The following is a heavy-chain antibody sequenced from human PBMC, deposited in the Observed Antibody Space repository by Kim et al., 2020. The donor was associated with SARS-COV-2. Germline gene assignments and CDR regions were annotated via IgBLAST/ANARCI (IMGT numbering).Heavy chain of an antibody. CDR2: ISDGGTRT. Sequence: GGSLRLSCVDSGFTFSSQAMSWVRQAPGKGLEWVSSISDGGTRTYYADSVKGRFTISRDNSKNTLYLQMNSLRVEDTALYYCAHDRTPSGSYYLESWGQGTLVTVSS. V-gene: IGHV3-23*01. CDR3: AHDRTPSGSYYLES. D-gene: IGHD1-26*01. J-gene: IGHJ4*02. CDR1: GFTFSSQA.